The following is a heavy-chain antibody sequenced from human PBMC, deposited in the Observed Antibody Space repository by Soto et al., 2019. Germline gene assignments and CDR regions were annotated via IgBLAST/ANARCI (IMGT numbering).Heavy chain of an antibody. CDR3: AKDLGYSGYDWGESFDY. CDR1: GIIFNGFG. D-gene: IGHD5-12*01. CDR2: ISGSGGST. J-gene: IGHJ4*02. Sequence: PGGSLRLSCAASGIIFNGFGMHWVRQAPGKGLEWVAVISGSGGSTYYADSVKGRFTISRDNSKNTLYLQMNSLRAEDTAVYYCAKDLGYSGYDWGESFDYWGQGTLVTVSS. V-gene: IGHV3-23*01.